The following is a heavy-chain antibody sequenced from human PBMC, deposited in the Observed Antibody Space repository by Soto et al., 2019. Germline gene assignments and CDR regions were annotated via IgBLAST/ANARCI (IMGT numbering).Heavy chain of an antibody. V-gene: IGHV3-23*01. CDR1: GFTFSSYA. CDR3: AKTSDPGDWLYYYYGMDV. Sequence: GGSLSLSYAASGFTFSSYAMSWFRQAPGKWLEWVSAVSGSGGSTYYADSVKGRFTISRDNSKNTLYLQMNSLRAEDTAVYYCAKTSDPGDWLYYYYGMDVWGQGTTVTVSS. D-gene: IGHD3-10*01. J-gene: IGHJ6*02. CDR2: VSGSGGST.